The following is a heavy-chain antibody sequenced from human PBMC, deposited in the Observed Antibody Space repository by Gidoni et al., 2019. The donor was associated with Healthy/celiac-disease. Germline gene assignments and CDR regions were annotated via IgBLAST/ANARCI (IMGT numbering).Heavy chain of an antibody. CDR2: MNPNSGNT. J-gene: IGHJ6*02. Sequence: QVHLVQSVAEVQKPGPSVKVSCKASGSTFTSSDINSLRQATGQVLEWMGCMNPNSGNTGYEKKFQGRVTMTRNTSISTAYMELSRLRSEDTAVDYCARGGLQWLVHGYYYYYYGMDVWGQGTTVTVSS. D-gene: IGHD6-19*01. V-gene: IGHV1-8*01. CDR1: GSTFTSSD. CDR3: ARGGLQWLVHGYYYYYYGMDV.